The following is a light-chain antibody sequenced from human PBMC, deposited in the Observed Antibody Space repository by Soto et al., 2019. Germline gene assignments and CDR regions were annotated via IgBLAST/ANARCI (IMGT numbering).Light chain of an antibody. CDR2: DAS. Sequence: DIQMTQSPSTLPASIGDIVTITCRASQPISTWLAWYQQKPGKAPNLLIHDASRLESGVPSRFAGSGSGTVFTLTSSSLQPDDFATYYCQHYNDYSYSFGQGTRLEIK. V-gene: IGKV1-5*01. CDR1: QPISTW. J-gene: IGKJ2*01. CDR3: QHYNDYSYS.